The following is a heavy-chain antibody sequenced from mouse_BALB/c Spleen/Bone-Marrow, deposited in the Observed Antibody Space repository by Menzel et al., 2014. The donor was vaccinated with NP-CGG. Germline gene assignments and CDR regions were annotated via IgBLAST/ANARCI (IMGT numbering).Heavy chain of an antibody. CDR2: IDPANSVT. D-gene: IGHD3-2*02. CDR3: ARSGTWFAY. Sequence: VKVEESGPELVRPGASVKMSCKASGYTFTSYGMRWVKQRPGQGLEWIGMIDPANSVTRLNQKFKDKATLTADKSSNTTYLSISRPADDGFSVYYSARSGTWFAYWGQGTLVTVSA. V-gene: IGHV1S82*01. J-gene: IGHJ3*01. CDR1: GYTFTSYG.